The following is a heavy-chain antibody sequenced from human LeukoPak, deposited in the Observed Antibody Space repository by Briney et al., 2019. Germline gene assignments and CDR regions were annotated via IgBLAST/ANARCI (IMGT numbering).Heavy chain of an antibody. CDR2: ISTYKGNT. D-gene: IGHD5-12*01. J-gene: IGHJ4*02. Sequence: GASVKVSCKASGYTCSSYGISWVRQAPGQGLEWMGWISTYKGNTNYAQKLQGRVTVTTDTSTSTVYMELRSLRADDTAVYYCARHRGSGYDCLYWGQGPLVTVSS. V-gene: IGHV1-18*04. CDR3: ARHRGSGYDCLY. CDR1: GYTCSSYG.